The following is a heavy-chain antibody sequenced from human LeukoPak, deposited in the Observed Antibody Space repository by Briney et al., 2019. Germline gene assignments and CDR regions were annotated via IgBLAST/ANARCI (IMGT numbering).Heavy chain of an antibody. D-gene: IGHD5-18*01. V-gene: IGHV4-34*01. Sequence: SETLSLTCAVYGGSFSGYYWSWIRQPPGKGLEWIGEINHSESTNYDPSLKSRVTISVDTSKNQFSLKLSSVTAADTAVYYCARVIRGYSYGYRYRTYYFDYWGQGTLVTVSS. CDR3: ARVIRGYSYGYRYRTYYFDY. J-gene: IGHJ4*02. CDR1: GGSFSGYY. CDR2: INHSEST.